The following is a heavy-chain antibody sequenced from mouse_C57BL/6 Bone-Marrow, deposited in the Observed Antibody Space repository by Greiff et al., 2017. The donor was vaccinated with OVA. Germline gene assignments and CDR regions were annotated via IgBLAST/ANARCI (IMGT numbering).Heavy chain of an antibody. CDR1: GYAFSSSW. V-gene: IGHV1-82*01. CDR3: ARSAYYSNWYFDV. J-gene: IGHJ1*03. Sequence: VMLVESGPELVKPGASVKISCKASGYAFSSSWMNWVKQRPGKGLEWIGRIYPGDGDTNYNGKFKGKATLTADKSSSTAYMQLSSLTSEDSAVYFCARSAYYSNWYFDVWGTGTTVTVSS. CDR2: IYPGDGDT. D-gene: IGHD2-5*01.